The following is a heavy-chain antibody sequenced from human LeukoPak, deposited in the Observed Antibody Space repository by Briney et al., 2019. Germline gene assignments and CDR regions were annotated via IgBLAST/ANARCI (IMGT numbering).Heavy chain of an antibody. J-gene: IGHJ4*02. CDR2: IRSKANSYPT. CDR1: GFTFSGSA. V-gene: IGHV3-73*01. Sequence: GGSLKLSCAASGFTFSGSAMHWVRQASGKGLEWVGRIRSKANSYPTAYAASVKGRFTIARDDSKNTAYLQMNSLKTEDTAVYYCTRPIYSDSSGYYAQSNWGQGALVTVSS. CDR3: TRPIYSDSSGYYAQSN. D-gene: IGHD3-22*01.